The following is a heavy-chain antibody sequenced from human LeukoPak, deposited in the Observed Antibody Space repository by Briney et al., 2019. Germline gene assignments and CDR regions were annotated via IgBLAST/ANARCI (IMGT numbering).Heavy chain of an antibody. CDR3: ARTQYCSGGSCYSYYYYYYMDV. Sequence: PSETLSLTCAVYGGSFSGYYWSWIRQPPGKGLEWIGEINHSGSTNYNPSLKSRVTISVDTSKNQFSLKLSSVTAADTAVYYCARTQYCSGGSCYSYYYYYYMDVWGKGTTVTVSS. J-gene: IGHJ6*03. D-gene: IGHD2-15*01. CDR1: GGSFSGYY. CDR2: INHSGST. V-gene: IGHV4-34*01.